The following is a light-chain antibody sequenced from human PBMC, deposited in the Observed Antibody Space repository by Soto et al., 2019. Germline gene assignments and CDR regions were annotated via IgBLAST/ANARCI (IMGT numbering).Light chain of an antibody. V-gene: IGKV3-15*01. Sequence: EIVMTQSPATLSVSPGERATLSCRASQSVSSNLAWYQPKPGQAPRLLIYGASTRATGIPARFSGSGSGTEFTINISSMQYEDFEVYYCQPYNNWPPWTFGQGTKVEIK. CDR3: QPYNNWPPWT. CDR2: GAS. J-gene: IGKJ1*01. CDR1: QSVSSN.